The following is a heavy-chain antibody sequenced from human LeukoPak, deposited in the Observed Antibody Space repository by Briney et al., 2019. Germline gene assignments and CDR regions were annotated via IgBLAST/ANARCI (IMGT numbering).Heavy chain of an antibody. Sequence: PSETLSLTCNVSTDSISSYYWSWIRQPPGKGLEWIGYISYSGGIMYNPSLKSRVTMSINTSQNQFSLELTSVTPTDTAVYYCARVGRGDHTWGSYSFDYWGQGTLVTVSS. CDR2: ISYSGGI. CDR1: TDSISSYY. J-gene: IGHJ4*02. CDR3: ARVGRGDHTWGSYSFDY. V-gene: IGHV4-59*01. D-gene: IGHD3-16*01.